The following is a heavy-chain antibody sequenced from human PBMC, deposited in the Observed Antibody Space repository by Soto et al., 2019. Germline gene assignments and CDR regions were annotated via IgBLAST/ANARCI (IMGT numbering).Heavy chain of an antibody. CDR2: ISSSSSTI. CDR3: ARIGGRYMSRYYYGMDV. CDR1: GFTFSSYS. D-gene: IGHD3-16*02. J-gene: IGHJ6*02. V-gene: IGHV3-48*02. Sequence: PGGSLRLSCAASGFTFSSYSMNWVRQAPGKGLEWVSYISSSSSTIYYADSVKGRFTISRDNAKNSLYLQMNSLRDEDTAVYYCARIGGRYMSRYYYGMDVWGQGTTVTVSS.